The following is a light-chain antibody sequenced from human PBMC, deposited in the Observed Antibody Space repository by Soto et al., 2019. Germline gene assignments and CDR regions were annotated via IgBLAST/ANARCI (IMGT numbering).Light chain of an antibody. CDR1: QDISSY. CDR3: QQLNSSPLT. V-gene: IGKV1-9*01. Sequence: DIQLTQSPSFLSASVGDRVTITCRASQDISSYLAWYQQKPGKAPKLLIYAASTLQSGVPSRFGGSGSGTEFTLTIGSLQPEDFATYYCQQLNSSPLTFGGGTKVEIK. J-gene: IGKJ4*01. CDR2: AAS.